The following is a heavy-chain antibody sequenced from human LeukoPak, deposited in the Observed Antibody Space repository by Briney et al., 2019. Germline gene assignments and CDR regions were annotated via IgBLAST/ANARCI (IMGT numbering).Heavy chain of an antibody. CDR3: ARTLLRFLEGSYYYYMDI. D-gene: IGHD3-3*01. CDR2: ISSSSSYI. Sequence: GGSLRLSCAASGFTFSSYSMNWVRQAPGKVLEWVSSISSSSSYIYYADSVKGRFTISRDNAKNSLYLQMNSLRAEDTAVYYCARTLLRFLEGSYYYYMDIWGKGTTVTVSS. V-gene: IGHV3-21*01. CDR1: GFTFSSYS. J-gene: IGHJ6*03.